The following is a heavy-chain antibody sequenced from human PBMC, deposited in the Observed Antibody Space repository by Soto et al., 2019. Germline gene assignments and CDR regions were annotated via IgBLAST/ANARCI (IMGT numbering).Heavy chain of an antibody. Sequence: AASVKVSCKASGYTFTSYGISWLRQAPGQGLEWMGWISAYNGNTNYAQKLQGRVTMTTDTSTSTAYMELRSLRSDDTAVYYCARVLYGEPYYYYGMDVWGQGTTVTVSS. V-gene: IGHV1-18*04. D-gene: IGHD4-17*01. J-gene: IGHJ6*02. CDR3: ARVLYGEPYYYYGMDV. CDR2: ISAYNGNT. CDR1: GYTFTSYG.